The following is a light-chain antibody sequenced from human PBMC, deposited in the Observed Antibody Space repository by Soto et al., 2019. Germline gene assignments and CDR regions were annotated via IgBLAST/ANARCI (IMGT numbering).Light chain of an antibody. CDR1: SSDVGGYNY. CDR3: SSYAGSSNV. Sequence: QSGLTQPRSASGSPGQSVTISCTGTSSDVGGYNYVSWYQQHQGKAPKLMIYEVNKRPSGVPDRFSGSKSGNTASLPVSGLPAEDEADYYCSSYAGSSNVFGTGTKVTVL. V-gene: IGLV2-8*01. CDR2: EVN. J-gene: IGLJ1*01.